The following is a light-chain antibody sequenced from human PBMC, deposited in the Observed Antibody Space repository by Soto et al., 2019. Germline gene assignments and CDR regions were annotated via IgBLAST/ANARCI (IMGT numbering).Light chain of an antibody. CDR2: KAS. CDR3: QQYNNWWT. V-gene: IGKV1-5*03. CDR1: QTISSW. J-gene: IGKJ1*01. Sequence: DIQMTQSPSTLSASVRDRVTITCRASQTISSWLAWFQQRPGRAPKFLIYKASSLKSGVPSRFSGSGSETDFTLTISSLQPEDFAVYYCQQYNNWWTFGQGTKVDIK.